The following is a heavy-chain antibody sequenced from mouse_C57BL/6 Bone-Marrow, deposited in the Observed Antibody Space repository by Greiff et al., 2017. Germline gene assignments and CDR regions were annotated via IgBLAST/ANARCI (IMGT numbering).Heavy chain of an antibody. CDR2: ISDGGSYT. CDR3: ARDHDYLYAMDY. V-gene: IGHV5-4*01. J-gene: IGHJ4*01. CDR1: GFTFSSYA. D-gene: IGHD2-4*01. Sequence: EVMLVESGGGLVKPGGSLKLSCAASGFTFSSYAMSWVRQTPEKRLEWVATISDGGSYTYYPDNVKGRFTISRDNAKNNLYLQMSHLKSEDTAVYYCARDHDYLYAMDYWGQGTSVTVSS.